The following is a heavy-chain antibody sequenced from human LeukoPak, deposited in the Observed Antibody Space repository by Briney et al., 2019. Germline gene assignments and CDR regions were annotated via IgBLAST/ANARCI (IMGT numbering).Heavy chain of an antibody. CDR3: ARDPSFYCGGDCYPDAFDI. CDR1: GFTFSSYS. D-gene: IGHD2-21*01. CDR2: ISSSSSTI. Sequence: SGGSLRLSCAASGFTFSSYSMNWVRQAPGKGLEWVSYISSSSSTIYHADSVRGRFTISRDNAKNSLYLQMNSLRDEDTAVYYCARDPSFYCGGDCYPDAFDIWGQGTMVTVSS. J-gene: IGHJ3*02. V-gene: IGHV3-48*02.